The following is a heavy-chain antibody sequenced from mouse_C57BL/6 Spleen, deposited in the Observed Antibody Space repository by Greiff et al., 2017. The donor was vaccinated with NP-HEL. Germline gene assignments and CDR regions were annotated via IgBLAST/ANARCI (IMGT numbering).Heavy chain of an antibody. J-gene: IGHJ2*01. D-gene: IGHD1-1*01. CDR2: ISSGSSTI. CDR1: GFTFSDYG. Sequence: EVKLVESGGGLVKPGGSLKLSCAASGFTFSDYGMHWVRQAPEKGLEWVAYISSGSSTIYFADTVKGRFTISRDNAKNTLFLQMTSLRSEDTAMYYCARLNYGSDYFDYWGQGTTLTVSS. V-gene: IGHV5-17*01. CDR3: ARLNYGSDYFDY.